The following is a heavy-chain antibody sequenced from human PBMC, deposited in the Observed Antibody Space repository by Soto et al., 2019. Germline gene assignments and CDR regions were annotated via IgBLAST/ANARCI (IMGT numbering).Heavy chain of an antibody. J-gene: IGHJ6*02. Sequence: QVQLVQSGDEVRKPGSSVKVSCKASGYIFVNYGIAWVRQAPGQGLEWMGWISPDSGNTHYASKVQGRLTMTTDTATNTAYMDLGSLTSDDTAVYYCAMVDNYVTPTPQDVWGQGTTVTVSS. CDR2: ISPDSGNT. CDR3: AMVDNYVTPTPQDV. D-gene: IGHD3-16*01. CDR1: GYIFVNYG. V-gene: IGHV1-18*01.